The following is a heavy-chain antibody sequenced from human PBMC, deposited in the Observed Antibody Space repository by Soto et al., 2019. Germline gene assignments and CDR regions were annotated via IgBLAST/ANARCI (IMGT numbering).Heavy chain of an antibody. J-gene: IGHJ3*02. CDR2: IHTNSGGT. Sequence: ASVKVSCKASGYTFTGYYMHWVRQAPGQGLEWMGWIHTNSGGTNYAQKFQGWVTMTRDTSISTAYMELSRLRSVDTAVYYCARGPGWGFDIWGQGTMVTVSS. V-gene: IGHV1-2*04. CDR3: ARGPGWGFDI. D-gene: IGHD3-16*01. CDR1: GYTFTGYY.